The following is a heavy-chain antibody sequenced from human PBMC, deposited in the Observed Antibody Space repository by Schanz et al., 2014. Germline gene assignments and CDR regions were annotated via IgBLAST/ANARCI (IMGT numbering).Heavy chain of an antibody. CDR1: NYIFTSYD. CDR3: ARGLGDERWLDLNEAFDI. CDR2: MNSKTGNT. D-gene: IGHD6-19*01. Sequence: QVQLVQSGAEVKKPGASVKLSCKASNYIFTSYDINWVRQATGQGLEWMGWMNSKTGNTGYAQRFQGRVTMTRNTSITTAYLELSSLRSGDTAVYYCARGLGDERWLDLNEAFDIWGQGTRXTVSS. V-gene: IGHV1-8*01. J-gene: IGHJ3*02.